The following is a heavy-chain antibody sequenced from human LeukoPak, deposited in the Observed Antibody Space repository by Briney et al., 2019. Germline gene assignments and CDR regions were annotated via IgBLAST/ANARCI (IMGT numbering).Heavy chain of an antibody. Sequence: GGSLRLSCAASGFTFSSYSMNWVRQAPGKGLEWVSSIISSSYIYYADSVKGRFTISRDNAKNSLYLQMNSLRAEDTAVYYCARTYYYDSSGYYYSFSPYYFDYWGQGTLVTVSS. J-gene: IGHJ4*02. CDR1: GFTFSSYS. D-gene: IGHD3-22*01. CDR2: IISSSYI. CDR3: ARTYYYDSSGYYYSFSPYYFDY. V-gene: IGHV3-21*01.